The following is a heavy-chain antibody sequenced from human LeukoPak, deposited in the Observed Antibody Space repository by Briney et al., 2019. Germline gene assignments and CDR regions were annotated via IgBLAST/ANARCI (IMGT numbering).Heavy chain of an antibody. Sequence: PSETLSLTCAVYGGSFRGYYWSWIRQPPGKGLEWIGEINQSGSTNYNPSLESRVTISVDTSKKQFSLKLSSVTAADTAVYYCAGGRRFSSWGYWGQGTLVTVSS. CDR1: GGSFRGYY. J-gene: IGHJ4*02. CDR2: INQSGST. D-gene: IGHD6-13*01. V-gene: IGHV4-34*01. CDR3: AGGRRFSSWGY.